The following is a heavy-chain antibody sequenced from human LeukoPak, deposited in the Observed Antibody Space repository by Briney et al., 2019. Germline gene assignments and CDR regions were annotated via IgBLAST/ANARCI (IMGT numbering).Heavy chain of an antibody. CDR2: IIPIFGTA. CDR3: AKVGVAGATTGYFDY. D-gene: IGHD1-26*01. V-gene: IGHV1-69*13. J-gene: IGHJ4*02. CDR1: GYTFTSYG. Sequence: ASVKVSCKASGYTFTSYGISWVRQAPGQGLEWMGGIIPIFGTANYAQKFQGRVTITADESTSTAYMELSSLRAEDTAVYYCAKVGVAGATTGYFDYWGQGTLVTVSS.